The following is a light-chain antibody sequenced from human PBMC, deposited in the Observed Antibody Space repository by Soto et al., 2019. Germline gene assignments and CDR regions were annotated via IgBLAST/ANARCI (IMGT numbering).Light chain of an antibody. CDR3: QQSYSAPHT. CDR1: QSISTF. V-gene: IGKV1-39*01. CDR2: SAS. Sequence: DIQMTQSPSSLSASIGDRVTITCRPSQSISTFLNWYQQKPGKAPNLLIYSASTLHSGVPSRFSGSGSGTDFTLTISSLQPEDFATYYCQQSYSAPHTFGQGTELGI. J-gene: IGKJ2*01.